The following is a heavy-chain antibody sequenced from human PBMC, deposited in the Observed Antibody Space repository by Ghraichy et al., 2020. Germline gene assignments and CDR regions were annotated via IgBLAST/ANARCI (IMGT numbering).Heavy chain of an antibody. CDR2: INPNNGGS. V-gene: IGHV1-2*06. CDR3: ARGRQSSSSSRMGFDS. J-gene: IGHJ4*02. D-gene: IGHD6-6*01. Sequence: ASVKVSCKASGYTFTGYYIHWVRQAPGQGLEWMGRINPNNGGSNYAQVFHGRVTLTRDTSITTAYMELSGLRSDDTAVYYCARGRQSSSSSRMGFDSWGQGTLVTVSS. CDR1: GYTFTGYY.